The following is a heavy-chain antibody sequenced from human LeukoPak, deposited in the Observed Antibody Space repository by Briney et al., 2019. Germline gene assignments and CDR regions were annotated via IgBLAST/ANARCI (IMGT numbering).Heavy chain of an antibody. J-gene: IGHJ4*02. CDR3: ARGDSGGMDY. Sequence: PGGSLRLSCAASGFTFSSHGMHWVRQAPGKGLEWVAVIWYDGSDKYYADSVKGRFTISRDNANNSLYLQMNSLRAEDTTVYYCARGDSGGMDYWGQGTLVIVSS. CDR2: IWYDGSDK. V-gene: IGHV3-33*01. D-gene: IGHD3-16*01. CDR1: GFTFSSHG.